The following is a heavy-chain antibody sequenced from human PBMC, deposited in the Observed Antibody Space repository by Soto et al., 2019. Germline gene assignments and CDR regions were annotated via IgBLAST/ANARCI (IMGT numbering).Heavy chain of an antibody. CDR2: ISGSGGST. J-gene: IGHJ6*02. V-gene: IGHV3-23*01. CDR1: GFTFSSYA. CDR3: AKGLSGGHFSRPHGMDV. D-gene: IGHD2-21*01. Sequence: PGGSLRLSCAASGFTFSSYAMSWVRQAPGKGLEWVSAISGSGGSTYYADSVKGRFTISRDNSKNTLYLQMNSLRAEDTAVYYCAKGLSGGHFSRPHGMDVWGQGTTVTVSS.